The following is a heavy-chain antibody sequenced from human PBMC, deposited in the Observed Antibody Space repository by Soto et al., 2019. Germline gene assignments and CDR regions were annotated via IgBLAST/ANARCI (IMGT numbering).Heavy chain of an antibody. CDR3: ARDRLEPNYGMDV. V-gene: IGHV4-31*03. CDR2: IYYSGST. CDR1: GGSISSGGYY. D-gene: IGHD1-1*01. Sequence: SETLSLTFTVSGGSISSGGYYWSWIRQHPGKGLEWIGYIYYSGSTYYNPSLKSRVTISVDTSKNQFSLKLSSVTAADTAVYYCARDRLEPNYGMDVWGQGTTVTVSS. J-gene: IGHJ6*02.